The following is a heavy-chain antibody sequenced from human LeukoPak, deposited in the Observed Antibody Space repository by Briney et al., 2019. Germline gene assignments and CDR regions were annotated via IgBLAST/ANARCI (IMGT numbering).Heavy chain of an antibody. CDR3: TRERRGNYFAFES. D-gene: IGHD3-16*01. J-gene: IGHJ4*02. CDR1: GFTVSDYY. CDR2: ITSSGGST. V-gene: IGHV3-11*01. Sequence: GGSLPLYCAASGFTVSDYYMSWVRQSPGKGLEWISYITSSGGSTKYADSVKGRFTISRDNAKNSVALQMNSLRAEDTAVYYCTRERRGNYFAFESRGQGSLVTVSS.